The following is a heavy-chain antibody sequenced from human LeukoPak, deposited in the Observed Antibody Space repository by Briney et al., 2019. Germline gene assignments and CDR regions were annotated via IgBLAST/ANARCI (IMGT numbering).Heavy chain of an antibody. CDR3: AKDSTVTTLDY. CDR2: ISYDGSNK. V-gene: IGHV3-30*19. Sequence: PGCSLRLSCAASGFTFRIYGMGWVRPPASNGLEWVAVISYDGSNKYYADSVKGRFTISRDNSKNTLYLQMNSLGAEDTAVYYCAKDSTVTTLDYWGQGTLVTVSS. J-gene: IGHJ4*02. CDR1: GFTFRIYG. D-gene: IGHD4-17*01.